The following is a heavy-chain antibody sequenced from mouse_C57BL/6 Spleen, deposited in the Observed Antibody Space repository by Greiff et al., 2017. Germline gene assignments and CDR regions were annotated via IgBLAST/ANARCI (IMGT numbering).Heavy chain of an antibody. CDR2: IDPENGDT. CDR3: TPCCYGSSPFAY. J-gene: IGHJ3*01. V-gene: IGHV14-4*01. Sequence: EVQLQQSGAELVRPGASVKLSCTASGFNIKDDYMHWVKQRPEQGLEWIGWIDPENGDTEYASKFQGKATITADTSSNTAYLQLSSLTSEYTAVYYCTPCCYGSSPFAYWGQGTLVTVSA. D-gene: IGHD1-1*01. CDR1: GFNIKDDY.